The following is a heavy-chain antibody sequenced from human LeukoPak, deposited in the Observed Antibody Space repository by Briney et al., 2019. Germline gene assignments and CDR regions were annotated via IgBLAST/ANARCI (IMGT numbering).Heavy chain of an antibody. D-gene: IGHD3-3*01. CDR2: IIPIFGTA. CDR3: ARGLGFLGKDVGPRGYDAFDI. CDR1: GGTFSSYA. Sequence: ASVKVSCKASGGTFSSYAISWVRQAPGQGLEWMGGIIPIFGTANYAQKFQGRVAMTTDTSTSTAYMELRSLRSDDTAVYYCARGLGFLGKDVGPRGYDAFDIWGQGTMVTVSS. V-gene: IGHV1-69*05. J-gene: IGHJ3*02.